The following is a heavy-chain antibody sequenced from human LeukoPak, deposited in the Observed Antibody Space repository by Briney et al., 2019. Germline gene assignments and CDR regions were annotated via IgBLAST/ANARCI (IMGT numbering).Heavy chain of an antibody. J-gene: IGHJ4*02. CDR1: GGTFSSYA. CDR2: IIPIFGTA. V-gene: IGHV1-69*13. Sequence: GASVKVSCKASGGTFSSYAISWVRQAPGQGLEWMGGIIPIFGTANYAQKFQGRVTITADESTSTAYMELSSLRSEDTAVYYCAGGLGDCGGDCLYVEYDYWGQGTLVTVSS. D-gene: IGHD2-21*01. CDR3: AGGLGDCGGDCLYVEYDY.